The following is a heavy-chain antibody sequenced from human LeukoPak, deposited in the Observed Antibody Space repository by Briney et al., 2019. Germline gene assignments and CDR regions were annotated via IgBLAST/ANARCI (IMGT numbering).Heavy chain of an antibody. CDR2: IKQDGSEK. J-gene: IGHJ4*02. Sequence: GGSLRLSCAASGFTFSSYWMSWVRQAPGKGLEWVANIKQDGSEKYYVDSVEGRFTISRDNAKNSLYLQMNSLRAEDTAVYYCARVGYCGGDCYSSGYYFDYWGQGTLVTVSS. D-gene: IGHD2-21*02. CDR1: GFTFSSYW. V-gene: IGHV3-7*01. CDR3: ARVGYCGGDCYSSGYYFDY.